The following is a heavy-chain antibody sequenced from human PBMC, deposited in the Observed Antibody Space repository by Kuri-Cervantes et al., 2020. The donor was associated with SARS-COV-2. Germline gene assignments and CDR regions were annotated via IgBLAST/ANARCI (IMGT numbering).Heavy chain of an antibody. J-gene: IGHJ4*02. CDR2: ISYDGSNK. CDR3: AKEERTAFDY. V-gene: IGHV3-30*18. CDR1: GFTFSSYG. Sequence: GESLKISCAASGFTFSSYGMHWVRQAPGKGLEWVAVISYDGSNKYYADSVKGRFTISRDNSKNTLYLQMNSLRAEDTAVYYCAKEERTAFDYWGQGILVTVSS.